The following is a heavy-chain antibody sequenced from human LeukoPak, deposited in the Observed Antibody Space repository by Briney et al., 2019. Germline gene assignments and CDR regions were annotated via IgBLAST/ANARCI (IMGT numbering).Heavy chain of an antibody. Sequence: SETLSLTCTVSGGSISSSDYYCGWIRQPPGKGLEWIGSIYYSGSTYYNPSLKSRVTISVDTSKNQFSLKLTSVTAADTAVYYCASLPPRGSGWYFDLWGRGTLVTVSS. V-gene: IGHV4-39*01. CDR3: ASLPPRGSGWYFDL. J-gene: IGHJ2*01. CDR1: GGSISSSDYY. CDR2: IYYSGST. D-gene: IGHD6-19*01.